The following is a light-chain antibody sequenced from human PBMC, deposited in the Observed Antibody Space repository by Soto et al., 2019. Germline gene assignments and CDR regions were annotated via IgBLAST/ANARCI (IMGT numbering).Light chain of an antibody. CDR1: SSDIGTYDY. CDR2: EVS. Sequence: QSVLTQPPSASGSLAQSVTISCTGTSSDIGTYDYVSWYQQHPGRAPKLIIFEVSKRPSGVPDRFSGSKSGNTASLIVSGLQPDDEAEYHCTSYAGDDFTFIFGTGTKVTVL. J-gene: IGLJ1*01. CDR3: TSYAGDDFTFI. V-gene: IGLV2-8*01.